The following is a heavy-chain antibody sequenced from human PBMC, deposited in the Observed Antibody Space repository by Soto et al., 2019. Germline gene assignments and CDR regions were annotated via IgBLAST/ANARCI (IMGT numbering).Heavy chain of an antibody. CDR1: GGSISSYY. V-gene: IGHV4-59*08. CDR2: IYYSGST. D-gene: IGHD4-17*01. J-gene: IGHJ3*02. CDR3: ARGDRLRSRAFDI. Sequence: QVQLQESGPGLVKPSETLSLTCTVSGGSISSYYWSWIRQPPGKGLEWIGYIYYSGSTNYNPSLKSRVTISVDTSNTQFSLKLSSVTAADTAVYYCARGDRLRSRAFDIWGQGTMVTVSS.